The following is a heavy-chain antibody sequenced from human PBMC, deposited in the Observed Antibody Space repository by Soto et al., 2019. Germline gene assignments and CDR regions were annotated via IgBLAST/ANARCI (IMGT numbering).Heavy chain of an antibody. Sequence: GGSLRLSCAASGFTFSSYGMHWVRQAPGKGLEWVAVIWYDGSNKYYADSVKGRFTISRDNSKNTLYLQMNSLRAEDTAVYYCARDLSAYSSGWYEFDYWGQGTLVTVSS. CDR3: ARDLSAYSSGWYEFDY. D-gene: IGHD6-19*01. V-gene: IGHV3-33*01. CDR1: GFTFSSYG. J-gene: IGHJ4*02. CDR2: IWYDGSNK.